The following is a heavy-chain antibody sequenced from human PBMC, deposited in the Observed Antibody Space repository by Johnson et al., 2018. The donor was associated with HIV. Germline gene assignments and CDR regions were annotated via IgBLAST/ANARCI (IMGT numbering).Heavy chain of an antibody. CDR2: ISYDGSNK. J-gene: IGHJ3*01. CDR3: ASGHMWSAF. Sequence: QVQLVESGGYLVKPGGSLRLSCAASGFTFSDYCMSWIRQAPGKGLEWVAVISYDGSNKYYADSVKGRFTISRDNSENSLYLQMSSLRVEDTAVYYCASGHMWSAFWGQRTMVTVSS. D-gene: IGHD2-21*01. V-gene: IGHV3-30*03. CDR1: GFTFSDYC.